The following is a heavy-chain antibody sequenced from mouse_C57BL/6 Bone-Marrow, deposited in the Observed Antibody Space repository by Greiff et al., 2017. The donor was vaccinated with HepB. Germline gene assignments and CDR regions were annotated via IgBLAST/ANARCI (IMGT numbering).Heavy chain of an antibody. D-gene: IGHD2-5*01. J-gene: IGHJ4*01. V-gene: IGHV5-4*03. CDR1: GFTFSSYA. CDR3: ARGSNYDYAMDY. CDR2: ISDGGSYT. Sequence: EVKLQESGGGLVKPGGSLKLSCAASGFTFSSYAMSWVRQTPEKRLEWVATISDGGSYTYYPDNVKGRFTISRDNAKNNLYLQMSHLKSEDTAMYYCARGSNYDYAMDYWGQGTSVTVSS.